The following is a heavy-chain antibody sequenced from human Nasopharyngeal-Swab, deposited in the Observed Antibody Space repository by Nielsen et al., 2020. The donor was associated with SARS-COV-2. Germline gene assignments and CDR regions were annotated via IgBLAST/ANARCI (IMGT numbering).Heavy chain of an antibody. J-gene: IGHJ6*02. CDR3: ARIHFVVGRGYFTGLDV. D-gene: IGHD2-21*01. CDR1: GGTFNTHA. Sequence: SVKVSCKASGGTFNTHAINWVRQAPGQGLEWMGRINPILSIADNAQKFQDRVTITVGKSTSTAYMELRSLTSEDTAVYYCARIHFVVGRGYFTGLDVWGQGTSVTVSS. CDR2: INPILSIA. V-gene: IGHV1-69*04.